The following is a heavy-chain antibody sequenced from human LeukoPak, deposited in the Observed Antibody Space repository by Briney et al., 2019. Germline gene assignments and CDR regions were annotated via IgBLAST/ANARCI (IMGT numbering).Heavy chain of an antibody. CDR1: GFMFIGYG. CDR3: AKDTYYYDSSGYYPAYFDY. D-gene: IGHD3-22*01. J-gene: IGHJ4*02. Sequence: GGSLRLSCEASGFMFIGYGMHWVRQTPGEGLEWVAFIRYDGRHEYYADSVKGRFTISSDNSKNTLYLQMNSLRAEDTAVYYCAKDTYYYDSSGYYPAYFDYWGQGTLVTVSS. V-gene: IGHV3-30*02. CDR2: IRYDGRHE.